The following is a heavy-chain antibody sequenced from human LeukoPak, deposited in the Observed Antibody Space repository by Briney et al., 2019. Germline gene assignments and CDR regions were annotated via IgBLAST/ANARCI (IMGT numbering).Heavy chain of an antibody. CDR1: GGTFSSNA. V-gene: IGHV1-69*13. Sequence: ASVKVSCRAFGGTFSSNAISWVRQAPGQGLEWMGGIIPIFGTANYAQKFQGRATITADESTSTAYMELSSLSSDDTAVYYCARDSFVSSGYPFYWGQGTLVIVSS. D-gene: IGHD3-22*01. J-gene: IGHJ4*02. CDR2: IIPIFGTA. CDR3: ARDSFVSSGYPFY.